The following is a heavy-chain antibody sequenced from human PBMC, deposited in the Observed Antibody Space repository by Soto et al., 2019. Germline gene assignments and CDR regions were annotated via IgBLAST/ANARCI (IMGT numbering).Heavy chain of an antibody. D-gene: IGHD3-22*01. J-gene: IGHJ4*02. V-gene: IGHV1-2*02. CDR3: ARVVVVITTGGNYFDY. CDR1: GYTFTGYY. Sequence: ASVKVSCKASGYTFTGYYMHWVRQAPGQGLEWMGWINPNSGGTNYAQKFQGRVTMTRDTSISTAYMELSRLRSDDTAVYYCARVVVVITTGGNYFDYWGQGTLVTVSS. CDR2: INPNSGGT.